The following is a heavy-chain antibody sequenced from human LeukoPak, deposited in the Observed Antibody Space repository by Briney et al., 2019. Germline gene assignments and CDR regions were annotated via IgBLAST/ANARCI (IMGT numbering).Heavy chain of an antibody. Sequence: QPGGSLRLSCAVSGFTVSSCAMSWVRQAPGKGLQWVSSISASGGSTYYADSVKGRFTISRDKSKNTVYLQMNSLRADDTAVYHCAKRSGPLDYWGQGTLVTVSS. CDR1: GFTVSSCA. D-gene: IGHD5-12*01. CDR2: ISASGGST. V-gene: IGHV3-23*01. J-gene: IGHJ4*02. CDR3: AKRSGPLDY.